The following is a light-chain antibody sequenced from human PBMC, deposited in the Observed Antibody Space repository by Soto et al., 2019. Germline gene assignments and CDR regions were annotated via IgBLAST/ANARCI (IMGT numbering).Light chain of an antibody. V-gene: IGKV1-5*01. Sequence: DIQMTQSPTTLSAYVGDRVSITSRASQSIDTWLAWYQQKPGKAPSLLIFDASILESGVPSRFSGSGSGTEFTLTISSLQPDDFATYYCQQYNRASWTFGQGTRVEI. CDR2: DAS. CDR1: QSIDTW. CDR3: QQYNRASWT. J-gene: IGKJ1*01.